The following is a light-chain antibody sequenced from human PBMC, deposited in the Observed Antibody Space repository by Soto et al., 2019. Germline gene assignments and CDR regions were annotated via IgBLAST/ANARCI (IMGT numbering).Light chain of an antibody. V-gene: IGKV3-15*01. CDR2: DAS. Sequence: QSPAPLSVPPGEGATLSCRPSQSVDKDLAWYRQKPGQAPRLLIHDASTRATGIPARFSGSGSGTEFTLTISSLQSEDFAVYYCQQYNNWPPWTFGQGTKVDIK. CDR3: QQYNNWPPWT. J-gene: IGKJ1*01. CDR1: QSVDKD.